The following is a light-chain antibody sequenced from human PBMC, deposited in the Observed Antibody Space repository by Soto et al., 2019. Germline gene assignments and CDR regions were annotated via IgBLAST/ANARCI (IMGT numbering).Light chain of an antibody. J-gene: IGKJ2*03. Sequence: SSLSASIVDRVYMTLLASQSITRELHWYQHRPGEAPNLLISRASSLQSGVPSRFSGSGFGTDFTLTISSLQREDFATYYCQQSHITQYSFGQGTKVDIK. CDR1: QSITRE. CDR2: RAS. CDR3: QQSHITQYS. V-gene: IGKV1-39*01.